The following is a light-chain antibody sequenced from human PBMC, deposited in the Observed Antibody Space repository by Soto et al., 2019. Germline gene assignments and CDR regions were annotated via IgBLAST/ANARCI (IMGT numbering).Light chain of an antibody. CDR1: QGISTL. V-gene: IGKV1-12*01. Sequence: DIPMTQSPSSVSASVGDRVTITCRARQGISTLLAWYQQKPGKAPKLLIYAASSLQSGVPSRFSGSGSGTDFTLTISSLQPEDFATYYFQQANSFPITVGQGTRLEIK. J-gene: IGKJ5*01. CDR3: QQANSFPIT. CDR2: AAS.